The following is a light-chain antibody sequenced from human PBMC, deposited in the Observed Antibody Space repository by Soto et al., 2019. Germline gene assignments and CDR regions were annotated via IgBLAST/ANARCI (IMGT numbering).Light chain of an antibody. CDR3: QQYGSSPET. CDR1: QTLNNSF. CDR2: DTS. V-gene: IGKV3-20*01. J-gene: IGKJ1*01. Sequence: EIVLTQSPGTLSLSPGERATLSCRASQTLNNSFIAWYQQKPGQAPRLLIYDTSSRATGVPARYSASGSGTDFTLTISRLEPEDFAVYYCQQYGSSPETFGQGTKVDIK.